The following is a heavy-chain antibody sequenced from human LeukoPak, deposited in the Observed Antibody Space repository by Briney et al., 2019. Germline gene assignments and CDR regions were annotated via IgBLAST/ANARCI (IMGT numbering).Heavy chain of an antibody. CDR3: ARARNDILAGYYSFDY. D-gene: IGHD3-9*01. CDR2: IYYSGST. V-gene: IGHV4-39*07. CDR1: GGSISSSSYY. J-gene: IGHJ4*02. Sequence: PSETLSLTCTVSGGSISSSSYYWGWIRQPPGKRLEWIGSIYYSGSTNYNPSLKSRVTISGDKSKNHFSLKLSSVTAADTAIYYCARARNDILAGYYSFDYWGQGTLVTVSS.